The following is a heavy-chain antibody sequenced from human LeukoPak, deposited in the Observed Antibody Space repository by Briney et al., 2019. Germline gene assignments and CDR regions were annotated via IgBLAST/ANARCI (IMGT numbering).Heavy chain of an antibody. Sequence: GASVKVSCKASGYTFTSYGISWVRQAPGQGLEWMGWISAYNGNTNYAQRLQGRVTMTTDTSTSTAYMELRSLRSDDTAVYYCARATMVQGVITPPFDYWGQGTLVTVS. CDR1: GYTFTSYG. CDR3: ARATMVQGVITPPFDY. V-gene: IGHV1-18*01. CDR2: ISAYNGNT. D-gene: IGHD3-10*01. J-gene: IGHJ4*02.